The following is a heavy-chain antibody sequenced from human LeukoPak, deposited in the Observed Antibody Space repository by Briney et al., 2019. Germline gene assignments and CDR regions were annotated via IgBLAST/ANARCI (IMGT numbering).Heavy chain of an antibody. J-gene: IGHJ4*02. D-gene: IGHD3-22*01. CDR3: AKRGVVIRVILVGFHKEAYYFDS. CDR2: ISDSGGST. Sequence: GGSLRLSCAVSGVSLSNYGMTWVRQAPGKGLEWVAGISDSGGSTNYADSVKGRFTISRDNPKNTLFLQMNSLRAEDTAVYFCAKRGVVIRVILVGFHKEAYYFDSWGQGAPVTVSS. V-gene: IGHV3-23*01. CDR1: GVSLSNYG.